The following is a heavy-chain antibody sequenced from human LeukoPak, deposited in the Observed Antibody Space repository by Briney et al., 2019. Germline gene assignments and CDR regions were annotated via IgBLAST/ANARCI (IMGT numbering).Heavy chain of an antibody. D-gene: IGHD2-21*01. CDR2: IKQDGSEK. J-gene: IGHJ4*02. V-gene: IGHV3-7*01. CDR1: GFTFSNYW. CDR3: AREVVRATN. Sequence: GGSLRLSCAASGFTFSNYWMHWVRQAPGKGLEWVANIKQDGSEKYYVDSVKGRFTISRDNAKNSLYLQMNSLRAEDTAVYYCAREVVRATNWGQGTLVTVSS.